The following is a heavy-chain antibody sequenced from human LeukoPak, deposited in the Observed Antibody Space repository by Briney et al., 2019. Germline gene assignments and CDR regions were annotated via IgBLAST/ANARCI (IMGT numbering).Heavy chain of an antibody. D-gene: IGHD6-13*01. CDR3: AKDQRSSSWHFDY. Sequence: ASVKVSCKASGYTFTGHYMHWVRQAPGQGLEWMGWINPNSGGTNYAQKFQGRVTMTRDTSISTAYMELSRLRSDDTAVYYCAKDQRSSSWHFDYWGQGTLVTVSS. V-gene: IGHV1-2*02. CDR1: GYTFTGHY. J-gene: IGHJ4*02. CDR2: INPNSGGT.